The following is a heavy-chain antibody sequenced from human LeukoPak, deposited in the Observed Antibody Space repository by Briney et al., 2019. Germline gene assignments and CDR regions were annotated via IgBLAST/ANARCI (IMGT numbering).Heavy chain of an antibody. CDR1: GGSVSSNNYY. D-gene: IGHD3-10*01. CDR3: ASNYYGSGSLDY. CDR2: ISYSGST. Sequence: SETLSLTCTVSGGSVSSNNYYWGWIRQSPEKGLEWIGSISYSGSTYYNPSLKSRVTISVDTSKNQFSLKLSSVTAADTAVYYCASNYYGSGSLDYWGQGNLVTVSS. J-gene: IGHJ4*02. V-gene: IGHV4-39*01.